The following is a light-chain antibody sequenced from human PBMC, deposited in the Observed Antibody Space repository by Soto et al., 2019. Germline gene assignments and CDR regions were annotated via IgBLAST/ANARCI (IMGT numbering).Light chain of an antibody. J-gene: IGKJ4*01. CDR3: QRFNNWPLT. V-gene: IGKV3-15*01. CDR1: QGIGST. Sequence: MTQSRSSLSASVGDRVTITFRASQGIGSTLAWYQPQPGQTTILLSYDSSTRAIGIPTRFTGSRSGTEFTLTINGLQAEDFAGYYCQRFNNWPLTFGGGTKV. CDR2: DSS.